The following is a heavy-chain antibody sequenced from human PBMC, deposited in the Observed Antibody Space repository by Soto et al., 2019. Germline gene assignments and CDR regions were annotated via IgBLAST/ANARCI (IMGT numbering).Heavy chain of an antibody. V-gene: IGHV4-39*01. CDR2: IYYSGST. Sequence: SETLSLTCTVSGGSISISSYYWCWIRHPPGKGLEGIGSIYYSGSTYYNPSLKSRVTISVETSKNQSSLRLSSVTAADTAVYYCARPLYDILTGYSYFDYWGQGTLVTVPS. CDR1: GGSISISSYY. D-gene: IGHD3-9*01. CDR3: ARPLYDILTGYSYFDY. J-gene: IGHJ4*02.